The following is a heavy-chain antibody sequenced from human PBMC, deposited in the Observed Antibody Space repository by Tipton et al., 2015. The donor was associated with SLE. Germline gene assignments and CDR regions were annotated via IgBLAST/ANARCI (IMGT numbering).Heavy chain of an antibody. D-gene: IGHD2-8*01. Sequence: TLSLTCAVYGGSFSGYYWSWIRQPPGKGLEWIGEINHSGSTNYNPSLKSRVTISVDTSKNQFSLKLSSVTAADTAVYYCARDRYCTNGVCYPTGNDAFDIWGQGAMVTVSS. J-gene: IGHJ3*02. CDR2: INHSGST. CDR3: ARDRYCTNGVCYPTGNDAFDI. V-gene: IGHV4-34*01. CDR1: GGSFSGYY.